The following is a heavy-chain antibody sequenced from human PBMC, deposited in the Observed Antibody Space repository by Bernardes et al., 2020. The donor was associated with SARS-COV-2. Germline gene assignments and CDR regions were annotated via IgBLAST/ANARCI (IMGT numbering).Heavy chain of an antibody. CDR2: IYYSGST. Sequence: SGTLSLTCTVSGGSISSGGYYWSWIRQHPGKGLEWIGYIYYSGSTYYNPSLKSRVTISVDTSKNQFSLKLSSVTAADTAVYYCARDVRGGTLDYWGQGTPVTVSS. J-gene: IGHJ4*02. V-gene: IGHV4-31*03. CDR3: ARDVRGGTLDY. CDR1: GGSISSGGYY. D-gene: IGHD2-15*01.